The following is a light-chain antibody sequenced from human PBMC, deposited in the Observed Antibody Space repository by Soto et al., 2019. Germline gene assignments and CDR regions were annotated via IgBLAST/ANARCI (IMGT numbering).Light chain of an antibody. CDR3: QQSYTTPRT. J-gene: IGKJ2*01. CDR1: LRISSD. Sequence: DIQMTQSPSSLSASVGDRVTITCRASLRISSDLNWFQQKPGKAPKVLIFGASSLQSGVPSRFSGSGSGTEFTLTISSLQHEDSATYYCQQSYTTPRTFGQGTKLEIK. CDR2: GAS. V-gene: IGKV1-39*01.